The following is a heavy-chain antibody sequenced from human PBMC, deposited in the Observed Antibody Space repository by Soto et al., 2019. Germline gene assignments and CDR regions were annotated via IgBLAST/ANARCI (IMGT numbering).Heavy chain of an antibody. J-gene: IGHJ6*02. D-gene: IGHD6-13*01. V-gene: IGHV3-49*03. CDR1: GFTFGDYA. CDR2: IRSKAYGGTT. Sequence: GGSLRLSCTASGFTFGDYAMSWFRQAPGKGLEWVGFIRSKAYGGTTEYAASVKGRFTISRDDSKSIAYLQMNSLKTEDTAVYYCTRGGSSWPYYYGMDVWGQGTTVTVSS. CDR3: TRGGSSWPYYYGMDV.